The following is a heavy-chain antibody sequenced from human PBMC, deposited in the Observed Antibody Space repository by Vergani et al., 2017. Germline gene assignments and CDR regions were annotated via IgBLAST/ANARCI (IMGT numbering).Heavy chain of an antibody. D-gene: IGHD1-26*01. CDR2: IGTAGDT. J-gene: IGHJ2*01. V-gene: IGHV3-13*01. CDR3: ARVGVGAIYFDL. CDR1: GFTFSSYD. Sequence: EVQLVESGGGLVQPGGSLRLSCAASGFTFSSYDMHWVRQATGKGLEWVSAIGTAGDTYYPGSVKGRFTISRENAKNSLYLQMNSLRAGDPAVYYCARVGVGAIYFDLWGRGTLVTVSS.